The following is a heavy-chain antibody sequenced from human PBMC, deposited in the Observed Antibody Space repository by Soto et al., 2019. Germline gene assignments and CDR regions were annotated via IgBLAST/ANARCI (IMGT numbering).Heavy chain of an antibody. D-gene: IGHD3-22*01. Sequence: RGESLKISCKGSGYSFTSYWIGWVRQMPGKGLEWMGIIYPGDSDTRYSPSFQGQVTISADKSISTAYLQWSSLKASDTAMYYCARESYVQYDSSGYYYSSPMDVWGQGTTVTVSS. CDR3: ARESYVQYDSSGYYYSSPMDV. J-gene: IGHJ6*02. CDR1: GYSFTSYW. V-gene: IGHV5-51*01. CDR2: IYPGDSDT.